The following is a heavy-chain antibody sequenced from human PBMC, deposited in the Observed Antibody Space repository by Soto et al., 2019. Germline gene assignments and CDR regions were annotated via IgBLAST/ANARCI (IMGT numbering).Heavy chain of an antibody. D-gene: IGHD5-12*01. V-gene: IGHV4-39*01. CDR2: IYYSGST. CDR3: ARLGSGYSGYDWAY. CDR1: GRSISSSSYY. J-gene: IGHJ4*02. Sequence: ETLSLTCTVSGRSISSSSYYWGWIRQPPGKGLEWIGSIYYSGSTYYNPSLKSRVTISVDTSKNQFSLKLSSVTAADTAVYYCARLGSGYSGYDWAYWGQGTLVTVSS.